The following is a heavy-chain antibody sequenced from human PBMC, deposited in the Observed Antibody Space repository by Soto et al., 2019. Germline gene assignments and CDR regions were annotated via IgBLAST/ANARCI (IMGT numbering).Heavy chain of an antibody. Sequence: EVHLLEAGGGLVQPGGSLRLSCVGSGYRFREYAMAWIRQAPGKGLEWVTGINSSAIETYYADSVKGRFTISRNNSLNILYLQMNNLGADDTAVYYCSKSHDTSAYYRAIDSWGQGTQVTVSS. V-gene: IGHV3-23*01. CDR3: SKSHDTSAYYRAIDS. D-gene: IGHD3-22*01. CDR1: GYRFREYA. CDR2: INSSAIET. J-gene: IGHJ4*02.